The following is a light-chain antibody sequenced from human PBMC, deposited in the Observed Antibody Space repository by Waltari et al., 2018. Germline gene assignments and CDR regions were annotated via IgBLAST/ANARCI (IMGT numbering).Light chain of an antibody. Sequence: QSALTQPASVSGSPGQSITLSCTVPSRYIGSSTFFPWYQQHPGKAPKLMIYDVTYRPSGVSNRFSGSKSGNTASLTISGLQAEDEADYYCSSYTSSTTWVFGGGSKLTVL. CDR3: SSYTSSTTWV. J-gene: IGLJ3*02. V-gene: IGLV2-14*03. CDR2: DVT. CDR1: SRYIGSSTF.